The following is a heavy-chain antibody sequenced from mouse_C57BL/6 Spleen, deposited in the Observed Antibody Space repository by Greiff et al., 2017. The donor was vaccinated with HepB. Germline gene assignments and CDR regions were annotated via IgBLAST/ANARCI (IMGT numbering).Heavy chain of an antibody. D-gene: IGHD2-2*01. CDR1: GFTFSDYG. V-gene: IGHV5-17*01. CDR2: ISSGSSTI. Sequence: EVMLVESGGGLVKPGGSLKLSCAASGFTFSDYGMHWVRQAPEKGLEWVAYISSGSSTIYYADTVKGRFTISRDNAKNTLFLQMTSLRSEDTAMYYCARAGGYDGLGWYFDVWGTGTTVTVSS. J-gene: IGHJ1*03. CDR3: ARAGGYDGLGWYFDV.